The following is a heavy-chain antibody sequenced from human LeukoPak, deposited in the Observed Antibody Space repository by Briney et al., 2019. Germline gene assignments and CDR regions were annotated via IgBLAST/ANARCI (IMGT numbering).Heavy chain of an antibody. CDR3: ARDDSPSHDYGDYSISGYYGMDV. D-gene: IGHD4-17*01. Sequence: SVKVSCKASGGTFSSYAISWVRQAPGQGLEWMGGIIPIFGTANYAQKFQGRVTITADESTSTAYMELSSLRSEDTAVYYCARDDSPSHDYGDYSISGYYGMDVWGQGTTVTVSS. CDR1: GGTFSSYA. V-gene: IGHV1-69*13. CDR2: IIPIFGTA. J-gene: IGHJ6*02.